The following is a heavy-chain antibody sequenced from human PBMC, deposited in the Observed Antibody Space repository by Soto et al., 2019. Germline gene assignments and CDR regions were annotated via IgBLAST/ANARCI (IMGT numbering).Heavy chain of an antibody. CDR1: GVTFSSYA. D-gene: IGHD3-3*01. CDR2: IIPIFGTA. CDR3: ARVPVLEWSQLGWFDP. Sequence: QVQLVQSGAEVKKPGSSVKVSCKASGVTFSSYAISWVRQAPGQGLEWMGGIIPIFGTANYAQKFQGRVTITADESTSTAYMELSSLRSEDTAVYYCARVPVLEWSQLGWFDPWGQGTLVTVSS. V-gene: IGHV1-69*01. J-gene: IGHJ5*02.